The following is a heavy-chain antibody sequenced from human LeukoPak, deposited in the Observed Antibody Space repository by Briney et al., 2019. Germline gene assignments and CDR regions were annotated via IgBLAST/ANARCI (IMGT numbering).Heavy chain of an antibody. J-gene: IGHJ6*02. D-gene: IGHD6-19*01. Sequence: ASVKVSCKASGYTFTSYGISWVRQAPGQGLEWMGWISAYNGNTNYAQKLQGRVTMTTDTSTSTAYMELRSLRSDDTAVYYCAISSGLMYYYYYGMDVWGQGTTVTVSS. CDR3: AISSGLMYYYYYGMDV. V-gene: IGHV1-18*01. CDR1: GYTFTSYG. CDR2: ISAYNGNT.